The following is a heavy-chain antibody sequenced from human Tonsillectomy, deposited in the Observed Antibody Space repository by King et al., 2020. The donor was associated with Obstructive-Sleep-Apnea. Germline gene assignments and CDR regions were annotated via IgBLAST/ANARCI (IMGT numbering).Heavy chain of an antibody. J-gene: IGHJ4*02. Sequence: VQLVESGAEVKKPGASVKVSCKASGYTFTGYYMHWVRQAPGQGLEWMGWINPDTGDTNFAQNFQGRVTMTRDTSISTAYMERSSLRSDDTAVYYCSRNSGYDYYFDYWGQGTLATVSS. V-gene: IGHV1-2*02. CDR3: SRNSGYDYYFDY. CDR1: GYTFTGYY. CDR2: INPDTGDT. D-gene: IGHD5-12*01.